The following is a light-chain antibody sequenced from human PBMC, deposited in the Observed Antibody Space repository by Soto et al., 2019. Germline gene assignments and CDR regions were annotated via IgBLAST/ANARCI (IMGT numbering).Light chain of an antibody. CDR2: GAS. CDR3: QQYNNWPGT. Sequence: IVMTQSPATLSVSPGERATLSCRASQSVSSYLAWYQQKPGQAPRLLIYGASTRATGIPARFSGSGSGTEFTLTISSLQSEDFAVYYCQQYNNWPGTFGQGTKVDIK. J-gene: IGKJ1*01. V-gene: IGKV3-15*01. CDR1: QSVSSY.